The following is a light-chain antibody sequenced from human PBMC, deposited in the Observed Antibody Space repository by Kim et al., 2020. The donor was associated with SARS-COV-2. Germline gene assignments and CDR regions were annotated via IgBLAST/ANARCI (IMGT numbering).Light chain of an antibody. J-gene: IGLJ3*02. V-gene: IGLV1-51*01. CDR2: DNF. Sequence: QSVLTQPPSVSAAPGQRVSISCSGSSATIDKDLISWFQQLPGSAPTLIIYDNFKRPSRIPDRFSGSKSGSSATLAISGLQTGEEADYYCGTWDSSLNIILFGGGTQLTVL. CDR3: GTWDSSLNIIL. CDR1: SATIDKDL.